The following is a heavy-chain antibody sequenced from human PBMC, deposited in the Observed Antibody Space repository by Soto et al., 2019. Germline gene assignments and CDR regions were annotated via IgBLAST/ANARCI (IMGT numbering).Heavy chain of an antibody. CDR1: GFTFSTYW. CDR2: INQDGSEK. CDR3: SRSLNS. V-gene: IGHV3-7*01. Sequence: GSLRLSCAASGFTFSTYWMDWVRQTPGKGLEWVANINQDGSEKNYVDSVKGRFTISRDNAKNSLYLQMSSLTAEDSALYYCSRSLNSWGQGTLVTVSS. J-gene: IGHJ5*02.